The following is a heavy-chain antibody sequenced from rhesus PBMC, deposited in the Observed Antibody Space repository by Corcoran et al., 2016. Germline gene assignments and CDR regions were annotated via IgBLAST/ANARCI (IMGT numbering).Heavy chain of an antibody. CDR1: GGSISSRNW. CDR2: FYGSGGRT. D-gene: IGHD2-27*01. V-gene: IGHV4-93*02. CDR3: ARVGSGTD. Sequence: QVQLQESGPAVVKPSETRSLTCAVSGGSISSRNWGTWNRQSPGKGLKWIGGFYGSGGRTDYTPSLQSRVTISIDTSKNQFSLKLTSVTAADTAVYYCARVGSGTDWGQGVLVTVSS. J-gene: IGHJ4*01.